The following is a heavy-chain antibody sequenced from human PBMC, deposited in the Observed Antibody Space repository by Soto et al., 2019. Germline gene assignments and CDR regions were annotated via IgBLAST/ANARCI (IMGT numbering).Heavy chain of an antibody. CDR3: ARHSLDNTGWYQSFDS. Sequence: QLHLRESGPGLVKPSETLSLTCNVSGGSVSSNYYYWAWIRQPPGKGLQWIGSISFSGNTYFSPSFRSRMSTSVDTSNVQFSLKLSAVAAADTAVYFCARHSLDNTGWYQSFDSWGQAILVTVSS. D-gene: IGHD6-19*01. V-gene: IGHV4-39*01. CDR2: ISFSGNT. J-gene: IGHJ4*02. CDR1: GGSVSSNYYY.